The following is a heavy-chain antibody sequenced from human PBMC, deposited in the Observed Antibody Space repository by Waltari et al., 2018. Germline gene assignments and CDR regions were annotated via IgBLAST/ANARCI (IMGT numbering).Heavy chain of an antibody. CDR2: IHYGGTT. D-gene: IGHD6-13*01. V-gene: IGHV4-38-2*01. CDR3: ARGYTTTWYGVGF. J-gene: IGHJ4*02. CDR1: GYSIICDYW. Sequence: QVQLQESGPGLVKPSETLSLTCVVSGYSIICDYWGGWIRQPPGKGLEWIGSIHYGGTTYFNPSLKSRVTMSVDTSKNQFSLKLTSVTAADTAVYYCARGYTTTWYGVGFWGQGTLVTVSS.